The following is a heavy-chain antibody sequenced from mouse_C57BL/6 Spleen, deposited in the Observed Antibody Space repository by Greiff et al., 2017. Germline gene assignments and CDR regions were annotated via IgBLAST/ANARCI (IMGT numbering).Heavy chain of an antibody. CDR2: INPSTGGT. J-gene: IGHJ3*01. D-gene: IGHD1-1*01. V-gene: IGHV1-42*01. CDR1: GYSFTGYY. CDR3: ASDGSSSWFAY. Sequence: EVMLVESGPELVKPGASVKISCKASGYSFTGYYMNWVKQSPEKSLEWIGEINPSTGGTTYNQKFKAKATLTVDKSSSTAYMQLKSLTSEDSAVYYCASDGSSSWFAYWGQGTLVTVSA.